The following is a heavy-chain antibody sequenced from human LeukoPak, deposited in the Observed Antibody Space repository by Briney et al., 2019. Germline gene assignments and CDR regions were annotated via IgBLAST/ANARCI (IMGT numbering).Heavy chain of an antibody. Sequence: PGGSLRLSCAASGFTVSSNYMSWVRQAPGKGLEWVSYISNSSTATQYADSVKGRFTISRDNAKNSLYLQMNSLRVEDTAVYYCARTVSYWGQGTLVTVSS. J-gene: IGHJ4*02. CDR1: GFTVSSNY. D-gene: IGHD4-17*01. V-gene: IGHV3-11*06. CDR2: ISNSSTAT. CDR3: ARTVSY.